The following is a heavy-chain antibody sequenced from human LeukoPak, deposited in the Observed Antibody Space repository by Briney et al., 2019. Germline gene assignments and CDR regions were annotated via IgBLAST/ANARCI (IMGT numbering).Heavy chain of an antibody. CDR2: IILIFGTA. Sequence: GASVKVSCKASGGTFSSYAISWVRQAPGQGLELMGGIILIFGTANYAQKFQGRVTITADESTSTAYMELSSVRSEDTAVYYCARDEQGRSGYPTPYYYGMDVWGQGTTVTVSS. CDR3: ARDEQGRSGYPTPYYYGMDV. D-gene: IGHD5-12*01. V-gene: IGHV1-69*13. CDR1: GGTFSSYA. J-gene: IGHJ6*02.